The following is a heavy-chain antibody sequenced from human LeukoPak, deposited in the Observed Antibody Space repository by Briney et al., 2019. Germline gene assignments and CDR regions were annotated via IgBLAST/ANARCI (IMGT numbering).Heavy chain of an antibody. CDR1: GYSFTNSW. V-gene: IGHV5-51*01. D-gene: IGHD4-17*01. CDR3: ARLAATTTWFDP. CDR2: IYPGDSDT. Sequence: GESLKISCKGSGYSFTNSWIGWVRQLPGKGLEWMGIIYPGDSDTRYSPSFQGQVTISADKSISTAYLQWGSLKASDTAIYYCARLAATTTWFDPWGQGTLVTVSS. J-gene: IGHJ5*02.